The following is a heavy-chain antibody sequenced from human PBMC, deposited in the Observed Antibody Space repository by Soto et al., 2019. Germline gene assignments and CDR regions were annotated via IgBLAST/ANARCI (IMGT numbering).Heavy chain of an antibody. J-gene: IGHJ6*02. V-gene: IGHV3-21*01. Sequence: EVQLVESGGGLVKPGGSLRLSCAASGFTFGTFTMSWVRQAPGKGLEWVSSIGATSTYIYYADSVRGRFTISRDNAKNSLYLQMNSLRAEDTAVYFCARVMCGDCSSYYYCSMDAWGQGTTVTVSS. CDR1: GFTFGTFT. D-gene: IGHD2-21*02. CDR3: ARVMCGDCSSYYYCSMDA. CDR2: IGATSTYI.